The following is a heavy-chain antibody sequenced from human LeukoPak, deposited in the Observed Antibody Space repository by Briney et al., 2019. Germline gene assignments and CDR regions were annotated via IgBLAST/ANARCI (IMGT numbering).Heavy chain of an antibody. CDR3: ARYNYDFWSGYSKWFGP. CDR1: GGSISSYY. CDR2: IYYSGST. D-gene: IGHD3-3*01. J-gene: IGHJ5*02. Sequence: PSETLSLTCTVSGGSISSYYWSWIRQPPGKGLEWIGYIYYSGSTNYNPSLKSRVTISVDTSKNQFSLKLSSVTAADTAVYYCARYNYDFWSGYSKWFGPWGQGTLVTVSS. V-gene: IGHV4-59*01.